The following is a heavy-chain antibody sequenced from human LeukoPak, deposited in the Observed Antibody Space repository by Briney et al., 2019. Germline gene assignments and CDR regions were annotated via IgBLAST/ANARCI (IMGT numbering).Heavy chain of an antibody. J-gene: IGHJ4*02. V-gene: IGHV3-30*18. CDR3: AKAKWGSSGYFDY. Sequence: GGSLRLSCAASGFTLSSYEMNWVRQAPGKGLEWVAVISYDGSNKYYADSVKGRFTISRDNSKNTLYLQMNSLRAEDTAVYYCAKAKWGSSGYFDYWGQGTLVTVSS. CDR2: ISYDGSNK. D-gene: IGHD3-22*01. CDR1: GFTLSSYE.